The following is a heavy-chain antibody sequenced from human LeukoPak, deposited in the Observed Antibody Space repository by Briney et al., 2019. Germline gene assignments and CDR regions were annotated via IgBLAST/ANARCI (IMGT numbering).Heavy chain of an antibody. CDR1: GYTFTSCG. CDR2: ISAYNGNT. V-gene: IGHV1-18*01. D-gene: IGHD5/OR15-5a*01. J-gene: IGHJ5*02. CDR3: ARVAHFGVSWFDP. Sequence: SVTVSCKASGYTFTSCGISWVRQAPGQGLEWMGWISAYNGNTNYAQKLQGRVTMTTDASTSTAYMELRSLRSDDTAVYYCARVAHFGVSWFDPWGQGTLVTVSS.